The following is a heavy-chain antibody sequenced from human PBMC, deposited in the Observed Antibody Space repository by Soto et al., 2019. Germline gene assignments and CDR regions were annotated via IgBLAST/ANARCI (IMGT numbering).Heavy chain of an antibody. CDR3: AKDPYYYDSSGYYSWFDP. CDR1: GFTFSSYA. D-gene: IGHD3-22*01. CDR2: ISGSGGST. V-gene: IGHV3-23*01. J-gene: IGHJ5*02. Sequence: GGPLRLSCAASGFTFSSYAMSWVRQAPGKGLEWVSAISGSGGSTYYADSVKGRFTISRDNSKNTLYLQMNSLRAEDTAVYYCAKDPYYYDSSGYYSWFDPWGQGTLVTVSS.